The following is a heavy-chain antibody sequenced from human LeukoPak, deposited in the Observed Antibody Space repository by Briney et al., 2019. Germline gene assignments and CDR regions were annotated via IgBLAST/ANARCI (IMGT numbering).Heavy chain of an antibody. CDR2: INHSGST. V-gene: IGHV4-34*01. J-gene: IGHJ4*02. CDR3: ARGSSSGYLGRYFDY. D-gene: IGHD3-22*01. CDR1: GGSFSGYY. Sequence: SSETLSLTCAVYGGSFSGYYWSWIRQPPGKGLEWIREINHSGSTNYNPSLKSRVTISVDTSKNQFSLKLSSVTAADTAVYYCARGSSSGYLGRYFDYWGQGTLVTVSS.